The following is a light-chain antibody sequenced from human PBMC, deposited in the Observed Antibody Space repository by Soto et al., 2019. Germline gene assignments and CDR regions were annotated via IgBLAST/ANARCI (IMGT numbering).Light chain of an antibody. V-gene: IGKV3-11*01. CDR2: DAS. CDR3: QQRSNWP. CDR1: QTVLSN. J-gene: IGKJ3*01. Sequence: EVVMTQSPATLSVSPGERATLSCRASQTVLSNVAWYQQKPGQAPRLLIYDASSRAAGVPARFSGSGSGTDFTLTISSLEPEDFAVYYCQQRSNWPVGPGTKVDIK.